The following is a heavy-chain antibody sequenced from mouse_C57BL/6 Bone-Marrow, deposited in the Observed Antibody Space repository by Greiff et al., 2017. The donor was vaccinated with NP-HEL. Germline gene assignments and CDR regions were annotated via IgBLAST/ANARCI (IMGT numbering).Heavy chain of an antibody. D-gene: IGHD1-1*01. CDR3: ARRDLYYYGRDWFAY. J-gene: IGHJ3*01. CDR1: GYTFTSYW. V-gene: IGHV1-55*01. CDR2: IYPGSGST. Sequence: QVQLQQPGAELVKPGASVKMSCKASGYTFTSYWITWVKQRPGQGLEWIGDIYPGSGSTNYNEKFKSKATLTVDTSSSTAYMQLSSLTSEDSAVYYCARRDLYYYGRDWFAYWGQGTLVTVSA.